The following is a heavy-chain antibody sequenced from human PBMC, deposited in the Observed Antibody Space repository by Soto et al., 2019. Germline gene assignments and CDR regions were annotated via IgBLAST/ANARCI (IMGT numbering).Heavy chain of an antibody. CDR3: AKDPQYSSRWLPPGWFDP. D-gene: IGHD6-13*01. CDR1: GFTFSSYA. J-gene: IGHJ5*02. CDR2: ISGSGGST. Sequence: EVQLLESGGGLVQPGGSLRLSCAASGFTFSSYAMSWVRQAPGKGLEWVSAISGSGGSTYYADSVKGRFTISRDNSKNTLYLQMNRLRAEDTAVYSCAKDPQYSSRWLPPGWFDPWGQGTLVTVSS. V-gene: IGHV3-23*01.